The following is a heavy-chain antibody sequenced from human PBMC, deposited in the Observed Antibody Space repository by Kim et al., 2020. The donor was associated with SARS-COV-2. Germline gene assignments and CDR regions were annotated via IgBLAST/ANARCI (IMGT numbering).Heavy chain of an antibody. CDR1: GFTFSRYT. D-gene: IGHD4-17*01. J-gene: IGHJ6*02. CDR2: ITSSSSTK. V-gene: IGHV3-48*04. Sequence: GGSLRLSCAASGFTFSRYTMNWVRQAPGKGLEWVSCITSSSSTKYYADSVKGRFTISRDNAKNSLYLQMNSLRADDTAVYYCARDRGTVALEVVWGQGTTVTVSS. CDR3: ARDRGTVALEVV.